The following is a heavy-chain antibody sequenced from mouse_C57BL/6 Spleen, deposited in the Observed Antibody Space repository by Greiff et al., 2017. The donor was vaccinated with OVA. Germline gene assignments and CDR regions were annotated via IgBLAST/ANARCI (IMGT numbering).Heavy chain of an antibody. CDR3: ARNDYDDGYYFDY. Sequence: EVQLQQSGPELVKPGDSVKISCKASGYSFTGYFMNWVMQSHGKSLEWIGRINPYNGDTFYNQKFKGKATLTVDKSSSTAHMELRSLTSEDSAVYYCARNDYDDGYYFDYWGQGTTLTVSS. CDR1: GYSFTGYF. J-gene: IGHJ2*01. V-gene: IGHV1-20*01. D-gene: IGHD2-4*01. CDR2: INPYNGDT.